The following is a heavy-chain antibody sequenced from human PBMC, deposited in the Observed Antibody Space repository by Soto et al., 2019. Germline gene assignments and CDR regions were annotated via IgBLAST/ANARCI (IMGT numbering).Heavy chain of an antibody. V-gene: IGHV1-2*02. CDR3: ARGPGIAAAGKFEY. CDR1: GYTFTGYY. Sequence: QVQLVQSGAEVKKPGASVKVSCKASGYTFTGYYMHWVRQAPGQGLEWMGWINPNSGDTNYAQKFEGRITMTRDTSISTAYMDLSSLRSDATAVYYCARGPGIAAAGKFEYWGQGTLLTVSS. CDR2: INPNSGDT. D-gene: IGHD6-13*01. J-gene: IGHJ4*02.